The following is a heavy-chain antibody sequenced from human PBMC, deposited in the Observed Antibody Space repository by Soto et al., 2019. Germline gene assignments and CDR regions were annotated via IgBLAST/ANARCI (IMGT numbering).Heavy chain of an antibody. V-gene: IGHV3-33*01. CDR2: IWYDGSQR. CDR3: ARIDDYGDYVTDY. D-gene: IGHD4-17*01. Sequence: VELVESGGGVVQPGGSLRLSCAASGFTFNTHGMHWVRQAPGKGLEWVAVIWYDGSQRYYADFVRGRFTIYRDNSQNTLYLQMTSRRAEDTAVYYCARIDDYGDYVTDYWGQGALVTVSS. J-gene: IGHJ4*02. CDR1: GFTFNTHG.